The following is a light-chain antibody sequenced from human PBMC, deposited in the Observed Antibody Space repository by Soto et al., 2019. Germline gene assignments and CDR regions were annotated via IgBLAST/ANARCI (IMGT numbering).Light chain of an antibody. CDR3: SSHGGSNNPYV. CDR1: SSDIGGYNF. CDR2: DVT. V-gene: IGLV2-8*01. Sequence: QSALTQPPSASGYPGQSVAISCTGTSSDIGGYNFVSWYQQHPGKAPKLMIYDVTKRPSGVPDRFSGSKSGNTATLIVSGLQAEDEADYYCSSHGGSNNPYVFGPGTKVTVL. J-gene: IGLJ1*01.